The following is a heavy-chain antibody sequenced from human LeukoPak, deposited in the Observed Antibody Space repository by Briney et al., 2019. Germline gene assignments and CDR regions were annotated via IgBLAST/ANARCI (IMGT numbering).Heavy chain of an antibody. V-gene: IGHV5-10-1*01. D-gene: IGHD3-22*01. J-gene: IGHJ4*02. CDR2: IDPSDSYT. CDR3: ARSSYYDSSGYSTSDY. CDR1: GYSFTNYW. Sequence: ESLKISCKGSGYSFTNYWITWVRQMPGKGLEWMGRIDPSDSYTNYSPSFQGHVTISADKSISTAYLQWGSLRASDTAMYYCARSSYYDSSGYSTSDYWGQGTLVTVSS.